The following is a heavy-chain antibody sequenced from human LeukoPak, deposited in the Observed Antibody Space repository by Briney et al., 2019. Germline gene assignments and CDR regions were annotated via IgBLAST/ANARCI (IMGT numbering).Heavy chain of an antibody. D-gene: IGHD5-18*01. CDR3: ASSLNTVMISPYYFEY. CDR1: GFTFSDYY. CDR2: ISDSGLTT. J-gene: IGHJ4*02. Sequence: GWSLRLSCAASGFTFSDYYMTWIRQAAGRGLEWISYISDSGLTTYYAKSVRGRFTISRDNAKNSLSLYMNSLRAEDTAVYYCASSLNTVMISPYYFEYWGQGSLVTVSA. V-gene: IGHV3-11*04.